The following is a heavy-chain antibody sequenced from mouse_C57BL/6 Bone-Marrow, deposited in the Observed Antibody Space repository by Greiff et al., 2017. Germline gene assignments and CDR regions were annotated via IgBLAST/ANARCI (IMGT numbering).Heavy chain of an antibody. CDR3: ARRKNYVYWYFDV. CDR2: ISYSGST. V-gene: IGHV3-8*01. D-gene: IGHD1-1*02. J-gene: IGHJ1*03. Sequence: EVQLQQSGPGLAKPSQTLSLTCSVTGYSITSDYWNWIRKFPGNKLEYMGYISYSGSTYYNPSLKSRISITRDTSKNQYYLQLKSVTTEDTATYYCARRKNYVYWYFDVWGTGTTVTVSS. CDR1: GYSITSDY.